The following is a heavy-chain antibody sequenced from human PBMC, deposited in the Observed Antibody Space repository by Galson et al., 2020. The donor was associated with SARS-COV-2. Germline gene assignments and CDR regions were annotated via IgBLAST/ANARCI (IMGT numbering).Heavy chain of an antibody. CDR2: INLKSGGT. V-gene: IGHV1-2*05. Sequence: ASVKVSCKASGYSFSDYYMHWVRQAPGQGLEWMGRINLKSGGTNYGRRFQGRVTMTRDTSITTAYMELSRLRSDDTVVYYCARGAAASGHFDYWGQGTLVTVSS. J-gene: IGHJ4*02. CDR3: ARGAAASGHFDY. CDR1: GYSFSDYY. D-gene: IGHD6-13*01.